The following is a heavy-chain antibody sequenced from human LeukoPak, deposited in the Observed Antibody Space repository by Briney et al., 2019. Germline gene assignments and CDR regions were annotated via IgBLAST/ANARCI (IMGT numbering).Heavy chain of an antibody. CDR3: ARVSLGYCSGGSCPLDY. CDR2: IYSGGST. J-gene: IGHJ4*02. D-gene: IGHD2-15*01. Sequence: SSETLSLTCTVSGGSISSYYWSWVRQAPGKGLEWVSVIYSGGSTYYADSVKGRFTISRDNSKNTLYLQMNSLRAEDTAVYYCARVSLGYCSGGSCPLDYWGQGTLVTVSS. CDR1: GGSISSYY. V-gene: IGHV3-53*01.